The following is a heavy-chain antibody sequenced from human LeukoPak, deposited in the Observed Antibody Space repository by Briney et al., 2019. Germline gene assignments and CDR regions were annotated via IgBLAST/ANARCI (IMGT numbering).Heavy chain of an antibody. D-gene: IGHD4-23*01. CDR1: GFSFTNYG. J-gene: IGHJ4*02. V-gene: IGHV3-30*02. CDR3: AKEAIDCHTGNCFSSFFDY. Sequence: GGYLRLSCAASGFSFTNYGMHWVRQAPGKGLEWVAFIRYDGNSRVYTDSVTYSDSVKGRFIISRDNSKNTLYLQLNSLRPEDTAVYFCAKEAIDCHTGNCFSSFFDYWGQGSLVTVSS. CDR2: IRYDGNSR.